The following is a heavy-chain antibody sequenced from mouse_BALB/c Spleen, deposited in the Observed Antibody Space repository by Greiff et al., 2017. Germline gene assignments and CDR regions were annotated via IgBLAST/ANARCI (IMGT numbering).Heavy chain of an antibody. CDR3: TRETDYYGSRNFDV. J-gene: IGHJ1*01. D-gene: IGHD1-1*01. V-gene: IGHV1-69*02. CDR1: GYTFTSYW. CDR2: IYPSDSYT. Sequence: QVQLQQPGAELVRPGASVKLSCKASGYTFTSYWINWVKQRPGQGLEWIGNIYPSDSYTNYNQKFKDKATLTVDKSSSTAYMQLSSPTSEDSAVYYGTRETDYYGSRNFDVWGAGTTVTVSS.